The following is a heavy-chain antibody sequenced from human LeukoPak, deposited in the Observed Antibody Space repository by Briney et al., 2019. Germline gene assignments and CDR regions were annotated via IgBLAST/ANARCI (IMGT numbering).Heavy chain of an antibody. D-gene: IGHD4-17*01. CDR3: IVFGDSNH. CDR2: IHTSGDT. CDR1: GLTGSHNY. J-gene: IGHJ5*02. V-gene: IGHV3-53*01. Sequence: GGSLRLSCAASGLTGSHNYVSWVRQAPGKGLEWVSAIHTSGDTCYADSVKGRFTISRDTSKNTLYLQINSLRVENTAVYYCIVFGDSNHWGQGTLVTVSS.